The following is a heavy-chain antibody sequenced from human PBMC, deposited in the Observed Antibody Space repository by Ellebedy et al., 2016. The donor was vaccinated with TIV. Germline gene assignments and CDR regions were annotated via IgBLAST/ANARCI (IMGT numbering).Heavy chain of an antibody. D-gene: IGHD1-7*01. J-gene: IGHJ4*02. Sequence: PGGSLRLSCTTSGFIFSGHYMNWVRQVPGEGLVWVSRISRDGRTTDYAGSVKGRFTISRDDAKHTVYLHMNSLRDEDTAVYYCVREASIGGTVFFDHWGQGALVTVSS. CDR3: VREASIGGTVFFDH. CDR1: GFIFSGHY. CDR2: ISRDGRTT. V-gene: IGHV3-74*01.